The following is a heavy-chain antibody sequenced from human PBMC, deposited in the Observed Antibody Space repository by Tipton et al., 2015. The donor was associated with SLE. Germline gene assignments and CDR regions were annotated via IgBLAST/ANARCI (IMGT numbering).Heavy chain of an antibody. D-gene: IGHD3-22*01. CDR2: MYYSGNT. CDR3: ARRYYDSSLDF. V-gene: IGHV4-39*01. J-gene: IGHJ4*02. CDR1: GGSISSRTYY. Sequence: TLSLTCAVSGGSISSRTYYWGWIRQPPGKGLEWIGSMYYSGNTYYNPSLKSRVTISVDTSKNQFSLKLSSVTAADTAVYYCARRYYDSSLDFWGQGTLVTVSS.